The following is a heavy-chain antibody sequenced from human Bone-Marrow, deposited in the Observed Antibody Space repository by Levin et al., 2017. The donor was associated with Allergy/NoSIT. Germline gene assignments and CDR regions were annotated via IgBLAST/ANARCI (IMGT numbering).Heavy chain of an antibody. J-gene: IGHJ4*02. V-gene: IGHV3-15*01. CDR3: TTSYCGGDCYHRDYFDY. D-gene: IGHD2-21*02. CDR2: IKSKTDGGTT. CDR1: GFTFSNAW. Sequence: GGSLRLSCAASGFTFSNAWMSWVRQAPGKGLEWVGRIKSKTDGGTTDYAAPVKGRFTISRDDSKNTLYLQMNSLKTEDTAVYYCTTSYCGGDCYHRDYFDYWGQGTLVTVSS.